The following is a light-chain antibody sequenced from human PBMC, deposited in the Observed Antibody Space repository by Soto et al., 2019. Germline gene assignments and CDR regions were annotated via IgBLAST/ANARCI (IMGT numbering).Light chain of an antibody. CDR3: QQYGSSRGT. J-gene: IGKJ1*01. Sequence: EIVMTQSPATLSLSPGERATLSCRASQSVITNLAWFQQKPGQAPRLLIYGASSRATGIPDRFSGSGSGTDFTLTISRLEPEDFAVYYCQQYGSSRGTFGQGTKVDIK. V-gene: IGKV3-20*01. CDR2: GAS. CDR1: QSVITN.